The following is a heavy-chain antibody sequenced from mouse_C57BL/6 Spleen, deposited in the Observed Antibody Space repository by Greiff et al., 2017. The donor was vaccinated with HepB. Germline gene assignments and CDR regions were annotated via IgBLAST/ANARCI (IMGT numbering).Heavy chain of an antibody. CDR3: ARGANWDGYFDV. Sequence: DVQLQESGPGMVKPSQSLSLTCTVPGYSITSGYDWHWIRHFPGNKLEWMGYISYSGSTNYNPSLKSRISITHDTSKNHFFLKLNSVTTEDTATYYCARGANWDGYFDVWGTGTTVTVSS. D-gene: IGHD4-1*01. J-gene: IGHJ1*03. CDR1: GYSITSGYD. CDR2: ISYSGST. V-gene: IGHV3-1*01.